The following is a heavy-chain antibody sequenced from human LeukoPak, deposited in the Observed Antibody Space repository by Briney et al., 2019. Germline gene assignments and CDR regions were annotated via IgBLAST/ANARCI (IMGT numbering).Heavy chain of an antibody. CDR1: GGTFSSYA. CDR2: IIPIFGTA. D-gene: IGHD3-10*01. CDR3: ARDRRDMVRGINIVRQYNYYYYMDV. J-gene: IGHJ6*03. Sequence: SVKVSCKASGGTFSSYAISWVRQAPGQGLEWMGGIIPIFGTANYAQKFQGRVTITADKSTSTAYMELSSLRSEDTAVYYCARDRRDMVRGINIVRQYNYYYYMDVWGKGTTVTISS. V-gene: IGHV1-69*06.